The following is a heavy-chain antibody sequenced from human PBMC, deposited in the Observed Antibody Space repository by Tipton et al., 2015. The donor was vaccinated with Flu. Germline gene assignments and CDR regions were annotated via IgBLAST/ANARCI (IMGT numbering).Heavy chain of an antibody. Sequence: TLSLTCTVSGGSISSYYWSWIRQPPGKGLEWIGYIYYSGSTNYNPSLKSRVTISVDTSKNQFSLKLSSVTAADTAVYYCASSTHSSSVAFDIWGQGTMVTVSS. CDR2: IYYSGST. D-gene: IGHD6-6*01. V-gene: IGHV4-59*01. CDR3: ASSTHSSSVAFDI. J-gene: IGHJ3*02. CDR1: GGSISSYY.